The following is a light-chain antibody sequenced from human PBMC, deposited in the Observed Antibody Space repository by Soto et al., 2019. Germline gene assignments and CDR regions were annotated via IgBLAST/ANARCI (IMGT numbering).Light chain of an antibody. Sequence: DIQMTQSPSTLSGSVGDRVTITCQASQDIKNYLNWYQQKPGKAPKLLMYLASTLETGVPSRFSGGGSGTHFTFTISNLXXXXIATYYCQQFDDLPRTFGGGTKVDIK. V-gene: IGKV1-33*01. CDR3: QQFDDLPRT. CDR1: QDIKNY. CDR2: LAS. J-gene: IGKJ4*01.